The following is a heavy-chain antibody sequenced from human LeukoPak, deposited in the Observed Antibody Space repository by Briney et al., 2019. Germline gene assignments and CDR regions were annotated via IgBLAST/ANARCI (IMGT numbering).Heavy chain of an antibody. V-gene: IGHV3-7*01. CDR1: GFTFSSYW. J-gene: IGHJ6*03. CDR2: IKQDGSEK. Sequence: GGSLRLSCAASGFTFSSYWMSWVRQAPGKGLEWVANIKQDGSEKYYVDSVKGRFTISRDNAKNSLYLQMNSLRAEDTAVYYCAREWFWRDYYYYYMDVWGKGTTVTVSS. D-gene: IGHD3-3*01. CDR3: AREWFWRDYYYYYMDV.